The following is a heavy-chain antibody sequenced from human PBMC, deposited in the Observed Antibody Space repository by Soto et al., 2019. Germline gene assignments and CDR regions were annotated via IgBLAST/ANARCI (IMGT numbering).Heavy chain of an antibody. CDR1: GGTFSSYA. J-gene: IGHJ4*02. V-gene: IGHV1-69*13. CDR3: ARDIRYGSERTESNYFDY. CDR2: IIPIFGTA. Sequence: EASVKVSCKASGGTFSSYAISWVRQAPGQGLEWMGGIIPIFGTANYAQKFQGRVTITADESTSTAYMELSSLRSEDTAVYYCARDIRYGSERTESNYFDYWGQGTLVTVSS. D-gene: IGHD3-10*01.